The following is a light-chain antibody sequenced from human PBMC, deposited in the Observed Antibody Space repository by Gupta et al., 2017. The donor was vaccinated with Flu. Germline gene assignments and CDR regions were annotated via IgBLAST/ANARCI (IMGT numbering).Light chain of an antibody. CDR1: QSVSSN. Sequence: ERATLSCRASQSVSSNLAWYQQKPGQAPRLLIYDASTRANDIPARFSGRGSGTEFTLTISSLQSEDIAVYYCQQYNNWPPITFGQGTRLEIK. J-gene: IGKJ5*01. CDR3: QQYNNWPPIT. CDR2: DAS. V-gene: IGKV3-15*01.